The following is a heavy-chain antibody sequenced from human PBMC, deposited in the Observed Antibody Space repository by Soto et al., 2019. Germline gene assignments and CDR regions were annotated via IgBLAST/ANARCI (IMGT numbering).Heavy chain of an antibody. D-gene: IGHD2-21*02. CDR2: ISYDGSNK. V-gene: IGHV3-30*03. CDR3: AQGSRRIVVVTAIHFGMDV. CDR1: GFTFSSHG. J-gene: IGHJ6*02. Sequence: QVQLVESGGGVVQPGRSLRLSCAASGFTFSSHGMHWVRQAPGKGLEWVAVISYDGSNKYYADSVKGRFTISRDNSKNTLYLQMNSRRGEDTAVYYCAQGSRRIVVVTAIHFGMDVWGQGTTVTVSS.